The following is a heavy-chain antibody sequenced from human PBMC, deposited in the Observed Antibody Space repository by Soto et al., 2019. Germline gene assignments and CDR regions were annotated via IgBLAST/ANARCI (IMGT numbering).Heavy chain of an antibody. CDR3: AKDMGSGKPNIMDV. CDR2: ISYDGSNK. Sequence: GGSLRLSCAASGFTFSSYGMHWVRQAPGKGLEWVAVISYDGSNKYYADSVKGRFTISRDNSKNTLYLQMNSLRAEDTAVYYCAKDMGSGKPNIMDVWGQGSTVTVSS. J-gene: IGHJ6*02. CDR1: GFTFSSYG. D-gene: IGHD3-10*01. V-gene: IGHV3-30*18.